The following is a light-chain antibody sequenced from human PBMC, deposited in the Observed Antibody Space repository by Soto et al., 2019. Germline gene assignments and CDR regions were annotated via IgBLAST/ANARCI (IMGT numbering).Light chain of an antibody. V-gene: IGLV3-1*01. CDR2: QDT. CDR3: QAWDNNTAV. Sequence: SYELTQPPSGSVAPGQTASITCSGDNLGDKYASWYQQKPGQSPVLLIYQDTKWPSGIPGRFSGSNSGNTATLTISGTQAVDEADYYCQAWDNNTAVFVGGTQLTVL. J-gene: IGLJ3*02. CDR1: NLGDKY.